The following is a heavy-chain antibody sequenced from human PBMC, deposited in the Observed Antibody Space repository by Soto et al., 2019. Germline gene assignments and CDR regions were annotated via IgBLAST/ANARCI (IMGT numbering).Heavy chain of an antibody. J-gene: IGHJ3*02. CDR1: GFTFSSYW. CDR2: IKQDGSEK. V-gene: IGHV3-7*03. D-gene: IGHD7-27*01. Sequence: GGSLRLSCAASGFTFSSYWMSWVRQAPGKGLEWVANIKQDGSEKYYVDSVKGRFTISRDNAKNSLYLQMNSLRAEDTAVYYCAREGPNWGEGGYDAFDIWGQGTMVTVSS. CDR3: AREGPNWGEGGYDAFDI.